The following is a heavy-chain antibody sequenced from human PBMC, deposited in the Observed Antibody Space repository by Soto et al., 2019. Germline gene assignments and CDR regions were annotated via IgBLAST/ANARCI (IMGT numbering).Heavy chain of an antibody. Sequence: KPGGSLRLSCAASGFTFSSYSMNWVRQAPGKGLEWVSSISSSSSYIYYADSVKGRFTISRDNAKNSLYLQMNSLRAEDTAVYYCARAPSSSWYFDFDYWGQGTLVTVSS. V-gene: IGHV3-21*01. D-gene: IGHD6-13*01. CDR3: ARAPSSSWYFDFDY. J-gene: IGHJ4*02. CDR1: GFTFSSYS. CDR2: ISSSSSYI.